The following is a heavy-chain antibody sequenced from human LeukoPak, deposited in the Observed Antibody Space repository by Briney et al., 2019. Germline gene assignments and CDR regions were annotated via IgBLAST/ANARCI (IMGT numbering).Heavy chain of an antibody. J-gene: IGHJ6*01. CDR3: ARGYYVNNGICPLMDV. Sequence: GGSLRLSCAASGFTFSTYDMHWVRQVTGKGLEWVSGIDTAGDTYYPGSVTGRFTISRENAKNYFFLQINRLRAGDTALYYCARGYYVNNGICPLMDVWGQGPTVTVSS. V-gene: IGHV3-13*01. D-gene: IGHD2-8*01. CDR1: GFTFSTYD. CDR2: IDTAGDT.